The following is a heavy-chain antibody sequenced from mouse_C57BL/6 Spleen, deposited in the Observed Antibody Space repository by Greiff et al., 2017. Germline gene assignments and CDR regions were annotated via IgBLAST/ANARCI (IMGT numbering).Heavy chain of an antibody. CDR1: GYAFSSSW. V-gene: IGHV1-82*01. J-gene: IGHJ2*01. D-gene: IGHD2-10*01. Sequence: QVQLQRSGPELVKPGASVKISCKASGYAFSSSWMNWVKQRPGKGLEGIGRIYPGDGDTTYNGKFKGKATLTADKSSSTAYMQLSSLTSEDSAVYFCARSSYPFDYGGQGTTLTVSS. CDR3: ARSSYPFDY. CDR2: IYPGDGDT.